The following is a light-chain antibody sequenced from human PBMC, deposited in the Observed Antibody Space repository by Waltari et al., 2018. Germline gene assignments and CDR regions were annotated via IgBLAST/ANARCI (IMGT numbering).Light chain of an antibody. J-gene: IGKJ1*01. CDR1: QTISSY. CDR3: QQSYMTPRT. CDR2: AAS. Sequence: DIQMTQSPPSLSASVGDGVTITCRASQTISSYLNWYQEKRGKAPKLLTSAASRLQSGVPSRFNASGFGTDFTLTISSLHPEDFAIYYCQQSYMTPRTFGRGTKVEV. V-gene: IGKV1-39*01.